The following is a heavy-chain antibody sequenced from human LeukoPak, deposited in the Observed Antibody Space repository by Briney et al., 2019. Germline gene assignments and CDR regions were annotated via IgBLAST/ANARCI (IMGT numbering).Heavy chain of an antibody. CDR3: AREDDYGTVGFAY. CDR1: GYTFTDYY. D-gene: IGHD4-17*01. V-gene: IGHV1-2*06. J-gene: IGHJ4*02. CDR2: INPYSRGT. Sequence: GASVEVSCKTSGYTFTDYYLHWVRQAPGQGLEWMGRINPYSRGTNYAQRFQGRVSLTRDTSISTAYMELSTLRSDDTAVYFCAREDDYGTVGFAYWGQGSLVTVSS.